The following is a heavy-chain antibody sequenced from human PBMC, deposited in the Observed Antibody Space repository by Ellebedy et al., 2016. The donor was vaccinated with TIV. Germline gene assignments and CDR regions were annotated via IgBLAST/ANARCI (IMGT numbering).Heavy chain of an antibody. CDR3: AKDRALRI. V-gene: IGHV3-30*18. J-gene: IGHJ4*02. D-gene: IGHD2/OR15-2a*01. CDR1: GFTFSSYG. CDR2: ISYDGSNK. Sequence: GGSLRLSCAASGFTFSSYGMHWVRQAPGKGLEWVAVISYDGSNKYYADSVKGRFTISRDNSKNTLYLQMNSLRAEDTAVYYCAKDRALRIWGQGTLVTVSS.